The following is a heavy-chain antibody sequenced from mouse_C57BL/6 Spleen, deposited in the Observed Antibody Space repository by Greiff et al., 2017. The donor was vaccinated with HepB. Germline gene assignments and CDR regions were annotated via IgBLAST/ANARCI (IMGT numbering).Heavy chain of an antibody. CDR3: ASSGFITTVVATGYFDV. CDR1: GYTFTSYW. J-gene: IGHJ1*03. Sequence: VQLQQPGAELVMPGASVKLSCKASGYTFTSYWMHWVKQRPGQGLEWIGEIDPSDSYTNYNQKFKGKSTLTVDKSSSTAYMQLSSLTSEGSAVYYYASSGFITTVVATGYFDVWGTGTTVTVSS. D-gene: IGHD1-1*01. V-gene: IGHV1-69*01. CDR2: IDPSDSYT.